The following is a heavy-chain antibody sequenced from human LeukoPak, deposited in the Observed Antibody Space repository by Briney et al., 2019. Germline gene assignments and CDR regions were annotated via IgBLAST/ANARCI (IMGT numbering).Heavy chain of an antibody. Sequence: GGSLRLSCAASGFTFSTSLMHWVRQVPGKGLVWLSRINSDGRSTDYADSVKGRFTISRDNTKNTLYLQMNSLRADDTAMYYCAHTVWSGNYFDYWGQGTLVTVSS. J-gene: IGHJ4*02. CDR1: GFTFSTSL. V-gene: IGHV3-74*01. CDR2: INSDGRST. D-gene: IGHD3-3*01. CDR3: AHTVWSGNYFDY.